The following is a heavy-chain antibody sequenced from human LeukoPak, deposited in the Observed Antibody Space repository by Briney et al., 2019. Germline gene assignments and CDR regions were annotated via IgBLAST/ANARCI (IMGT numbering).Heavy chain of an antibody. J-gene: IGHJ4*02. CDR3: AKDLDYADHPVGE. Sequence: PGGSLRLSCAASGFTFSSYGMHWVRQAPGKGLEWVAIIWYDGSNKYYADSVKGRFTISRDNSKNTLSLQMNSLRAEDTAVYYCAKDLDYADHPVGEWGQGSLVIVSS. CDR2: IWYDGSNK. V-gene: IGHV3-33*06. CDR1: GFTFSSYG. D-gene: IGHD4-17*01.